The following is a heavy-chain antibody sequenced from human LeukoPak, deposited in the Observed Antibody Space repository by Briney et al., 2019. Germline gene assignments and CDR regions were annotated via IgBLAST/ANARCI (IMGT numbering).Heavy chain of an antibody. Sequence: PGGSLRLSCAASGFTVSSNYMSWVRQAPGKGLEWVSVIYSGGSTYYADSVKGRFTISRDNSKNTLYLQMKSLRAEDTAVYYCARARYCSSTSCYIDYWGQGTLVTVSS. CDR2: IYSGGST. J-gene: IGHJ4*02. CDR1: GFTVSSNY. D-gene: IGHD2-2*02. CDR3: ARARYCSSTSCYIDY. V-gene: IGHV3-53*01.